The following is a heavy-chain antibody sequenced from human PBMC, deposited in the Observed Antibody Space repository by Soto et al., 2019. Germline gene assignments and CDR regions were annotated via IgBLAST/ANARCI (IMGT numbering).Heavy chain of an antibody. Sequence: GGSLRLSCAASGFTFSSYSMNWVRQAPGKGLEWVSYISSSSSTIYYADSVKGRFTISRDNAKNSLYLQMNSLRAEDTAVYYCARVCSSGWYWYAFDTWGQGTMVT. CDR3: ARVCSSGWYWYAFDT. CDR2: ISSSSSTI. CDR1: GFTFSSYS. V-gene: IGHV3-48*04. J-gene: IGHJ3*02. D-gene: IGHD6-19*01.